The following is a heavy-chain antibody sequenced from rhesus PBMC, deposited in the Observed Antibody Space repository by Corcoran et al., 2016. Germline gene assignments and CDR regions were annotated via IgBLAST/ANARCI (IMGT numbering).Heavy chain of an antibody. CDR3: ARPPGGWELHVHY. Sequence: QVQLQESGPGLAKPSETLSLPCAVSGGSISGHYWSWIRQPPGKGLEWIGRIYGSGGRTDYNPSLKSRVTISTDTSKNQVSLKLSSVTAADTAVYYCARPPGGWELHVHYWGQGVLVTVSS. CDR2: IYGSGGRT. V-gene: IGHV4-160*01. J-gene: IGHJ4*01. D-gene: IGHD1-44*01. CDR1: GGSISGHY.